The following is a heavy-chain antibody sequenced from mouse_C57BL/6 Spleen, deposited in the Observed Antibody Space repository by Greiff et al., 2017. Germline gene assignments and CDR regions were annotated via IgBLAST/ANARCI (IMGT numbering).Heavy chain of an antibody. CDR3: ARSAPYYAMDY. J-gene: IGHJ4*01. CDR2: LDPNRGGT. V-gene: IGHV1-72*01. CDR1: GDTSTSYW. Sequence: QVQLQQPGAELVKFGASVKPSCKASGDTSTSYWMHWVKQRPGRGTAWIGRLDPNRGGTKYNEQFKSKATLTVDKPSSTAYMQLSCLTSEDPAVYYCARSAPYYAMDYWGQGASVTVPS.